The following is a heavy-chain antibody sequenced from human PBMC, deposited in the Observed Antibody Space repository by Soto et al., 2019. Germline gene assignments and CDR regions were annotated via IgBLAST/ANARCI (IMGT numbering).Heavy chain of an antibody. V-gene: IGHV3-73*01. CDR2: IRSKANSYAT. Sequence: EVQLVESGGGLVQPGGSLKLSCAASGFTFSGSAIHWVRQASGKGLEWVGRIRSKANSYATAYAASVKGRFTISRDDSKNTAYLQMNSLKTEDTAVYYCTRPMTTVTTSSWYFDLWGRGTLVTVSS. J-gene: IGHJ2*01. D-gene: IGHD4-17*01. CDR1: GFTFSGSA. CDR3: TRPMTTVTTSSWYFDL.